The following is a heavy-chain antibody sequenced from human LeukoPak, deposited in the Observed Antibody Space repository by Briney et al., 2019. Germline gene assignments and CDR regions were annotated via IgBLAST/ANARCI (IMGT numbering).Heavy chain of an antibody. V-gene: IGHV1-2*06. Sequence: ASVKVSCKASGYTFTGYYMNWVRQAPGQGLEWMGRINPNSGGTKYAQKFQGRVTMTRDTSINTAYMELSRLRSDDTAVYNCAREDSNPKYYYYYGMDVWGQGTTVTVSS. D-gene: IGHD4-11*01. CDR1: GYTFTGYY. J-gene: IGHJ6*02. CDR3: AREDSNPKYYYYYGMDV. CDR2: INPNSGGT.